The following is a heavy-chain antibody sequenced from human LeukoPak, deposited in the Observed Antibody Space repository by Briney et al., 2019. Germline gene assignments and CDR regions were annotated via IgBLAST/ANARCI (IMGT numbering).Heavy chain of an antibody. D-gene: IGHD3-10*01. J-gene: IGHJ4*02. CDR3: ARDSEDYYGSGRPY. Sequence: PGGSLRLSCAASGFIFSDYNMNWVRQAPGKGLEWVSYISSGGSTIYYGDSVKGRFTISRDNVKNSVYLQMNGLTDEDTAVYYCARDSEDYYGSGRPYWGQGTLVTVSS. CDR1: GFIFSDYN. CDR2: ISSGGSTI. V-gene: IGHV3-48*02.